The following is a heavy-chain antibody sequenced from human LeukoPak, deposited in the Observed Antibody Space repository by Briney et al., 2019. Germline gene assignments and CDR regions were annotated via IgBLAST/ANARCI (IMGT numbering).Heavy chain of an antibody. V-gene: IGHV3-30*02. J-gene: IGHJ4*02. Sequence: PGGSLRLSCAASGFTFSRYGMHWVRQAPGKGLEWVAFIRYDGSNKYYADSVKGRFTISRDNSKNTLYLQMNSLRAEDTAVYYCAKEVYYYGSGSYPFYWGRGTLVTVSS. CDR1: GFTFSRYG. D-gene: IGHD3-10*01. CDR3: AKEVYYYGSGSYPFY. CDR2: IRYDGSNK.